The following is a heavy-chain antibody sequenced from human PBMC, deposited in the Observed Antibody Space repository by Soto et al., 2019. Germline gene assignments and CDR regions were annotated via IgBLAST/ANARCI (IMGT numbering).Heavy chain of an antibody. V-gene: IGHV4-59*01. J-gene: IGHJ5*02. Sequence: PSETLSLTCTVSGGSISSYYWSWIRQPPGKGLEWIGYIYYSGSTNYNPSLKSRVTISVDTSKNQFSLKLSSVTAADTAVYYCARGQWLVPNWFDPWGQGTLVTVS. CDR3: ARGQWLVPNWFDP. D-gene: IGHD6-19*01. CDR2: IYYSGST. CDR1: GGSISSYY.